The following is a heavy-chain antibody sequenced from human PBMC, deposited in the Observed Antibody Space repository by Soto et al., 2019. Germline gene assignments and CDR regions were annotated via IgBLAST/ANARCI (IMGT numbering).Heavy chain of an antibody. J-gene: IGHJ4*02. Sequence: VASVKVSCKASGYTFTAYYMHWVRQAPGQGLEWMGWINPNSGGTNYAQNFQGRVALTRDTSISTAYMEVSRLRSDDTAVYYCASGYSSSSTSILDFWGQGTPVTVSS. CDR1: GYTFTAYY. CDR2: INPNSGGT. D-gene: IGHD6-6*01. V-gene: IGHV1-2*02. CDR3: ASGYSSSSTSILDF.